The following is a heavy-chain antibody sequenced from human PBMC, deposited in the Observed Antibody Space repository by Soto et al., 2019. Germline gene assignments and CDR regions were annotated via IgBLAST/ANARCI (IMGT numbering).Heavy chain of an antibody. CDR2: MNPNSGNT. J-gene: IGHJ6*02. Sequence: ASVKVSCKGSGYTFTSYHINWVRQATGQGLEWMGWMNPNSGNTNYAQSLQGRVTMTTDTSTNTAYMELRSLRSGDTAVYYCARDSRTMVRPYYYGMDVWGQGTTVTVSS. D-gene: IGHD3-10*01. CDR3: ARDSRTMVRPYYYGMDV. V-gene: IGHV1-18*01. CDR1: GYTFTSYH.